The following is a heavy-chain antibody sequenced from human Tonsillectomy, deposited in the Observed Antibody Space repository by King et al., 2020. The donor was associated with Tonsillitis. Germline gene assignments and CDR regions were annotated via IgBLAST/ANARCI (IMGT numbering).Heavy chain of an antibody. V-gene: IGHV4-38-2*02. CDR2: ICHSGST. D-gene: IGHD3-10*01. CDR3: ARGXGEYYXXY. Sequence: QLQESGXGLVKPSETLSLTCTVSGYSISSGYYWXWIRQPPGKGLEWIGSICHSGSTYYNPSLKSRVTISVDTSKNHFSLKLSSVTAADTAVYYCARGXGEYYXXYWXXXTLVTV. J-gene: IGHJ4*01. CDR1: GYSISSGYY.